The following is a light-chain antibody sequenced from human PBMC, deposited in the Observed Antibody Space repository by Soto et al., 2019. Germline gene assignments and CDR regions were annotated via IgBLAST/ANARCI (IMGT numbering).Light chain of an antibody. CDR2: DAS. CDR3: QQRSSWWT. V-gene: IGKV3-11*01. CDR1: QSVSRS. Sequence: EIVLTQSPATLSLSPGERATLTCRASQSVSRSLAWHQQKPGQAPRLLIYDASNRATGIPARFSGSGSGTDFTLTISSLEPEDFAVYYCQQRSSWWTFGQGTKVEIK. J-gene: IGKJ1*01.